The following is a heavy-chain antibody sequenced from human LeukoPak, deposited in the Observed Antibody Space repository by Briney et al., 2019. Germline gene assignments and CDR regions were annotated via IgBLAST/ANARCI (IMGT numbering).Heavy chain of an antibody. Sequence: SETLSLTCTVSGGSINTYYWSWIRQPVGKGLEWIGRIYSSGSTNYNPSLKSRVTMPVDTSKNQFSLNLRSVTAADTAMYYCARSWYSGSYHGAFNVWGQGTMVTVSS. CDR1: GGSINTYY. CDR2: IYSSGST. CDR3: ARSWYSGSYHGAFNV. D-gene: IGHD1-26*01. J-gene: IGHJ3*01. V-gene: IGHV4-4*07.